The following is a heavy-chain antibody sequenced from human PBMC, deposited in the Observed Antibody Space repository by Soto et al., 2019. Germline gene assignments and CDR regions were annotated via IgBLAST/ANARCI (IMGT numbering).Heavy chain of an antibody. V-gene: IGHV1-8*01. Sequence: ASVKVSCKASGDTFISYDINWVRQASGQGPEWMGCMNPNSGTTGYAQKFQGRVTMTRNTSTSTAYMELSSLGSEDTAVYYCARERRVYSYGHWNYYGLDVWGQGTTVTVSS. J-gene: IGHJ6*02. CDR3: ARERRVYSYGHWNYYGLDV. CDR1: GDTFISYD. CDR2: MNPNSGTT. D-gene: IGHD5-18*01.